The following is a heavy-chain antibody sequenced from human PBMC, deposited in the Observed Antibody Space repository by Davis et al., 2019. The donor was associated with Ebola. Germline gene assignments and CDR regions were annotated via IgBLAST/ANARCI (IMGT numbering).Heavy chain of an antibody. V-gene: IGHV4-39*07. CDR3: ARGGGWLVRDY. Sequence: MPGGSLRLSCTVSGGSISSGGYYWSWIRQPPGKGLEWIGEINHSGSTNYNPSLKSRVTISVDTSKNQFSLKLSSVTAADTAVYYCARGGGWLVRDYWGQGTLVTVSS. J-gene: IGHJ4*02. D-gene: IGHD6-19*01. CDR2: INHSGST. CDR1: GGSISSGGYY.